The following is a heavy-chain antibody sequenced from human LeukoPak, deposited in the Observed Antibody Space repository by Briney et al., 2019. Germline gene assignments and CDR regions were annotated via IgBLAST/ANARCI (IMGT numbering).Heavy chain of an antibody. J-gene: IGHJ4*02. CDR2: IYSGGST. Sequence: PGGSLRLSCAAYGFTVSSNYMSWVRQAPGKGLEWVSVIYSGGSTYYADSVKGRFTISRDNSKNTLYLQMNSLRAEDTAVYYCASGSENYWGQGTLVTVSS. D-gene: IGHD3-10*01. CDR3: ASGSENY. CDR1: GFTVSSNY. V-gene: IGHV3-66*01.